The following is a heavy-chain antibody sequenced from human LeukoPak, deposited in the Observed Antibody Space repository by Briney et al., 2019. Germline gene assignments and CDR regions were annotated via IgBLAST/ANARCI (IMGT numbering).Heavy chain of an antibody. CDR3: ARGVVVPAAMSVSYYYYYMDV. Sequence: GASVKVSCKASGYTFKSYDINWVRQATGQGLEWMGWMNPKSGNTGYAQKFQGTVTMTRNTSISTAYMELSSLRSEETAIYYCARGVVVPAAMSVSYYYYYMDVWGKGTTVTISS. CDR2: MNPKSGNT. D-gene: IGHD2-2*01. CDR1: GYTFKSYD. J-gene: IGHJ6*03. V-gene: IGHV1-8*01.